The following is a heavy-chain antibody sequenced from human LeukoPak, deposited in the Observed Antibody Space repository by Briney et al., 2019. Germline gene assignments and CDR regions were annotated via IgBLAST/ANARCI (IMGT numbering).Heavy chain of an antibody. CDR3: ARRGFYYGDFSLVY. Sequence: ASVKVSCKASGYTFTSYGISWVRQAPGQGLEWMGWISAYNGNTNYAQELQGRVTMTTDTSTSTAYMELRSLRSDDTAVYYCARRGFYYGDFSLVYWGQGTLVTVSS. CDR1: GYTFTSYG. V-gene: IGHV1-18*01. CDR2: ISAYNGNT. D-gene: IGHD4-17*01. J-gene: IGHJ4*02.